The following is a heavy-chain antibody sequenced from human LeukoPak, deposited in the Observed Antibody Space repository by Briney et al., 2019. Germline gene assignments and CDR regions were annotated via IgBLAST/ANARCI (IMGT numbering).Heavy chain of an antibody. CDR1: GFTFRSYG. V-gene: IGHV3-48*04. J-gene: IGHJ4*02. D-gene: IGHD5-24*01. CDR3: ARQFAY. Sequence: PGRSLRLSCVASGFTFRSYGIHWVRQAPGKGLEWISYISSSGSTIYYADSVKGRFTISRDNSQNSLYLQMNSLRAEDTAVYYCARQFAYWGQGTLVTVSS. CDR2: ISSSGSTI.